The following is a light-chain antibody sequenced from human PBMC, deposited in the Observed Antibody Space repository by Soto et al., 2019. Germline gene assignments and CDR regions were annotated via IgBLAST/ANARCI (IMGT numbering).Light chain of an antibody. CDR3: QSYDSSLSGSGV. Sequence: QSVLTQPPSVSGAPGQRVTISCTGSTSNIGAGYDVHWYQQLPGTAPKLLIYANYNRPSGVPDRFSGSKSGTSASLAITGLQAEDEADYYCQSYDSSLSGSGVFGGGTKVTVL. CDR1: TSNIGAGYD. J-gene: IGLJ3*02. CDR2: ANY. V-gene: IGLV1-40*01.